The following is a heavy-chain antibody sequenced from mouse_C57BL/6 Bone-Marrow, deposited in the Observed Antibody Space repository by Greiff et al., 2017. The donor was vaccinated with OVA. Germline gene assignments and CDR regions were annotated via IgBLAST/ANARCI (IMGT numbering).Heavy chain of an antibody. J-gene: IGHJ1*03. CDR3: ARWGLWYFDV. CDR1: GFTFSDYG. Sequence: EVHLVESGGGLVKPGGSLKLSCAASGFTFSDYGMHWVRQAPEKGLEWVAYISSGSSTIYYADTVKGRFTISRDNAKNTLFLQMTSLRSEDTAMYYCARWGLWYFDVWGTGTTVTVSS. V-gene: IGHV5-17*01. CDR2: ISSGSSTI.